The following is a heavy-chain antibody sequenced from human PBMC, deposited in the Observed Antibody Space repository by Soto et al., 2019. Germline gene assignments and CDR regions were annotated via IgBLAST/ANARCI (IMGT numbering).Heavy chain of an antibody. D-gene: IGHD2-2*01. CDR2: IYHSGST. CDR3: ARGDCSSTSCYGIAAAGTSNWFDP. Sequence: KTSETLSLTCAVSGYSISSGYYWGWIRQPPGKGLEWIGSIYHSGSTYYNPSLKSRVTISVDTSKNQFSLKLSSVTAADTAVYYCARGDCSSTSCYGIAAAGTSNWFDPWGQGTLVTVSS. V-gene: IGHV4-38-2*01. J-gene: IGHJ5*02. CDR1: GYSISSGYY.